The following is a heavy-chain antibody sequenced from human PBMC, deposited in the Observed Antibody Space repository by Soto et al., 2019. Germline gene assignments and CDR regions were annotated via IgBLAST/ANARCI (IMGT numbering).Heavy chain of an antibody. V-gene: IGHV3-23*01. CDR2: ITGRGDTT. D-gene: IGHD6-13*01. Sequence: EVQMLESGGALVHLGGSLSLSCAAYGFDFRAYAMGWVRQAPGRGLEWVASITGRGDTTDYSDFVKCRVTISRDNSKTEVDLQMNDLRADDTVMYYCAIDLGAAGAFDSWCQGTLGTVSS. J-gene: IGHJ4*02. CDR3: AIDLGAAGAFDS. CDR1: GFDFRAYA.